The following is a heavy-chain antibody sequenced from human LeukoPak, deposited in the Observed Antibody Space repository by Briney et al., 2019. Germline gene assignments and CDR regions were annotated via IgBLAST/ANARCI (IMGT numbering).Heavy chain of an antibody. CDR3: ARVHDFWSGSRRDDALDI. V-gene: IGHV3-53*01. Sequence: GGSLRLSCAVSGFAVSTNFMSWVRQAPGKGPECVSLIYTGGSTYSADSVKGRFTISRDNSKNTLYLQMNSLRAEDTAVYYCARVHDFWSGSRRDDALDIWGQGTLVTVSS. D-gene: IGHD3-3*01. CDR1: GFAVSTNF. CDR2: IYTGGST. J-gene: IGHJ3*02.